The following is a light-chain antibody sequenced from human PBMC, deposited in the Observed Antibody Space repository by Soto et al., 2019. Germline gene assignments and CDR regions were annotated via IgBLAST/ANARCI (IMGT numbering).Light chain of an antibody. Sequence: QSVLTQPPSASGTPGQRVSISCSGGSSNIGTNTVNWYQHLPGTAPKLLIFSNDERPSGVPDRFSGSKSGTSASLAISGLQSDDEADYYCAAWDDSLSGAVFGGGTQLTVL. CDR2: SND. CDR3: AAWDDSLSGAV. V-gene: IGLV1-44*01. CDR1: SSNIGTNT. J-gene: IGLJ7*01.